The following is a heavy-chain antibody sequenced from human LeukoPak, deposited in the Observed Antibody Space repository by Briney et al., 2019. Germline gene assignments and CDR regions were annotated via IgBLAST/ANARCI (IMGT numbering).Heavy chain of an antibody. D-gene: IGHD2-21*01. J-gene: IGHJ4*01. CDR1: GDSISSGRYY. CDR2: IFSRGSA. CDR3: ARALGLAKAYLDY. V-gene: IGHV4-61*02. Sequence: SQTLSLTCSVSGDSISSGRYYWNWIRQPAGKGLEWIGRIFSRGSANYSPSLKSRVTMSVDTSKNQLSLQLNSVTGADTAVYSCARALGLAKAYLDYAGHGTLGTVSS.